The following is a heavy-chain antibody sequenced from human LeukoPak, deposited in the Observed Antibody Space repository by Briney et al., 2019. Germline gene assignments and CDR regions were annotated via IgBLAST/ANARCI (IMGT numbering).Heavy chain of an antibody. CDR3: AREVGWTYWYFDL. Sequence: SETLSLTCTVSGGSISSGDYYWSWIRQPPGKGLEWIGYIYYSGSTYYNPSLKSRVTISVDTSKNQFSLKLSSVTAADTAVYYCAREVGWTYWYFDLWGQGTLVTVSS. CDR1: GGSISSGDYY. CDR2: IYYSGST. D-gene: IGHD1-26*01. V-gene: IGHV4-30-4*01. J-gene: IGHJ2*01.